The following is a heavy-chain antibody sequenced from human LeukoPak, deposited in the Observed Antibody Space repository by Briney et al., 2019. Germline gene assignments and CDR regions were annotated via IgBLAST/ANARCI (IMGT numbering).Heavy chain of an antibody. V-gene: IGHV4-34*01. CDR2: INHSGST. J-gene: IGHJ4*02. CDR3: ASRFWSGYYTVGYYFDY. D-gene: IGHD3-3*01. Sequence: SETLSLTCAVYGGSFSGYYWSWIRQPPGKGLEWIGEINHSGSTDYNPSLKSRVTISVDTSKNQFSLKLSSVTAADTAVYYCASRFWSGYYTVGYYFDYWGQGTLVTVSS. CDR1: GGSFSGYY.